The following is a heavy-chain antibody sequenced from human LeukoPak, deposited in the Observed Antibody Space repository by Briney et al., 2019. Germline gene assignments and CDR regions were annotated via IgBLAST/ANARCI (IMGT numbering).Heavy chain of an antibody. J-gene: IGHJ4*02. D-gene: IGHD3-9*01. CDR1: GGSISSSNW. CDR3: ARHSRTYYDILTGPYGGYFDY. CDR2: IYHSGST. V-gene: IGHV4-4*02. Sequence: SETLSLTCAVSGGSISSSNWWSWVRQPPGKRLEGIGEIYHSGSTNYTPSLQRRVTISVDKTKNQFSLKLSSVTAADTAVYYCARHSRTYYDILTGPYGGYFDYWGQRTLVTVSS.